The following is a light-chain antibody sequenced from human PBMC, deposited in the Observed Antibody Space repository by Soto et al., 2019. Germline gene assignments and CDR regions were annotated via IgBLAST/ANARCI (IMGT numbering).Light chain of an antibody. J-gene: IGKJ5*01. V-gene: IGKV3-11*02. CDR1: QSVSNY. CDR2: GAS. CDR3: HQRTNWPSIT. Sequence: EIVLTQSPATLSLSPGETATLSCRASQSVSNYLAWYQHKPGQAPRLLIYGASNRATGVSARISGSGSGGDFSLTINSLEPEDSAVYYCHQRTNWPSITFGQGTRLEI.